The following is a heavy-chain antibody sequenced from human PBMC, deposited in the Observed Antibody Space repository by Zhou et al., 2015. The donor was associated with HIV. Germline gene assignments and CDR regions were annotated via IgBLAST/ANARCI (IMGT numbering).Heavy chain of an antibody. J-gene: IGHJ4*02. Sequence: QVQLVQSGAEVKKPGSSVKVSCKASGGTFSSYTISWVRQAPGQGLEWMGRIIPILGIANYAQKFQGRVTITADKSTSTAYMELSSLRSEDTAVYYCARGQRNQVGTKGTLDYWGQGTLVTVSS. D-gene: IGHD1-14*01. CDR1: GGTFSSYT. CDR3: ARGQRNQVGTKGTLDY. CDR2: IIPILGIA. V-gene: IGHV1-69*02.